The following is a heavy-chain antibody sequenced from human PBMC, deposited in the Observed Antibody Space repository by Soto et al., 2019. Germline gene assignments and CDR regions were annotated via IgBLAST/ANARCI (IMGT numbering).Heavy chain of an antibody. V-gene: IGHV4-31*03. CDR1: GGSISSGGYY. CDR3: ARVGGINWFYP. D-gene: IGHD3-16*01. CDR2: IYYSGST. J-gene: IGHJ5*02. Sequence: SETLSLTCPVSGGSISSGGYYWSWIRQHPGKGLEWIGYIYYSGSTYYNPSLKSRVTISVDTSKNQFSLKLSSVTAADTAVYYCARVGGINWFYPWGQGTLVTVS.